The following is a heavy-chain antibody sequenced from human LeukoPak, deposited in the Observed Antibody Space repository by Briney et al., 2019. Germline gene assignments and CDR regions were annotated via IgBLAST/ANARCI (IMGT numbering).Heavy chain of an antibody. Sequence: AGGSLRLSCAASGFTFSTYNMNWVRQAPGKGLEWVSSITSSSSYTFYADSVKGRFTISRDNAKNSLYLQMNSLRAEDTAIYYCARGIVATIPGTYYYYYYYMDVWGKGTTVTISS. CDR3: ARGIVATIPGTYYYYYYYMDV. CDR2: ITSSSSYT. D-gene: IGHD5-12*01. V-gene: IGHV3-21*01. CDR1: GFTFSTYN. J-gene: IGHJ6*03.